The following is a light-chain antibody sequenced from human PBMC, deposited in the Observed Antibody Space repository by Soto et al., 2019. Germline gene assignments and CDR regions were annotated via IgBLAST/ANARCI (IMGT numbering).Light chain of an antibody. CDR3: QQCYISRT. CDR1: QSVLYNSNNKNH. Sequence: DFVMTQAPDSLAVSLGERATINCKSSQSVLYNSNNKNHLAWYQQKPGQAPRLLIYGASSRATGIPDRFSGSGSGTDFTLTISRLEPEDFAVYYCQQCYISRTFGQGTKVEIK. V-gene: IGKV4-1*01. CDR2: GAS. J-gene: IGKJ1*01.